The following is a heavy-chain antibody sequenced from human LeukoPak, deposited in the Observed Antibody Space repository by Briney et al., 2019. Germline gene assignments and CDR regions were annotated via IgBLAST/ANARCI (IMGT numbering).Heavy chain of an antibody. V-gene: IGHV4-59*08. Sequence: SETLSLTCTVSGGSISRYYWSWIRQPPGKGLEWIGYIYYSGSTNYNPSPKSRVTISVDTSKNQFSLKLSSVTAADTAVYYCARARRDWYFDLWGRGTLVTVSS. J-gene: IGHJ2*01. CDR1: GGSISRYY. CDR2: IYYSGST. CDR3: ARARRDWYFDL.